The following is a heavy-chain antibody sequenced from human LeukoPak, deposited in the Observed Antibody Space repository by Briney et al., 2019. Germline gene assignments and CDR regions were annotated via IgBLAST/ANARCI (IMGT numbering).Heavy chain of an antibody. CDR3: SRNGLVDFDY. V-gene: IGHV3-49*04. CDR2: IRRRAYGGAA. J-gene: IGHJ4*02. CDR1: GFAFDGFA. Sequence: QSGGSLRLSCTTSGFAFDGFAMSWVRQPTGKGLEWVGFIRRRAYGGAAKYAASVKGRFIISRDDSKGIAYLQMNSLKTEDTAVYYCSRNGLVDFDYWGQGSRVIVSP.